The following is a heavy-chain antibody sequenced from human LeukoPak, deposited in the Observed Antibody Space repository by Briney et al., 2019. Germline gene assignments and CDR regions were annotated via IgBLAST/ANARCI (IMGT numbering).Heavy chain of an antibody. D-gene: IGHD2-2*01. CDR2: IWYDGSKT. J-gene: IGHJ4*02. V-gene: IGHV3-33*01. CDR1: GFTFTNYG. CDR3: ARDDCSATPCYAY. Sequence: GGSLRLSCTTSGFTFTNYGINWVRQAPGKGLEWVAAIWYDGSKTSYTDSVKGRFTVSRDISKNTVYLQMNGLKAEDTAVYYCARDDCSATPCYAYWGQGTLVTVSS.